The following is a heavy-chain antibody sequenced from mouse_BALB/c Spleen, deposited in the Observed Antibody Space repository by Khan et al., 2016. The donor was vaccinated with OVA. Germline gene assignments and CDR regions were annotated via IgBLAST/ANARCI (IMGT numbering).Heavy chain of an antibody. D-gene: IGHD1-1*01. CDR2: MWAGGST. J-gene: IGHJ3*01. Sequence: VQLLETGPGLVAPSQSLSIICTVSGFSLTSYGVHWVRQPPGKGLEWLGVMWAGGSTNYNSALMSRLSISIDNSKSQVFLKMNSLQTDDTAMYYCARPYYCSAWFAYWGQGTLVTVSA. V-gene: IGHV2-9*02. CDR1: GFSLTSYG. CDR3: ARPYYCSAWFAY.